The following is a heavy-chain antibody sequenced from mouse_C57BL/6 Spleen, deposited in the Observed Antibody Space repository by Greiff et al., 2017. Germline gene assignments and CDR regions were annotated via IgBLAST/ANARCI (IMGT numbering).Heavy chain of an antibody. CDR3: ARYPLITTVVATDY. V-gene: IGHV1-81*01. Sequence: QVQLQQSGAELARPGASVKLSCKASGYTFTSYGISWVKQRTGQGLEWIGEIYPRSGNTYYNEKFKGKATLTADKSSSTAYMELRSLTSEDSAVYFCARYPLITTVVATDYWGQGTTRTVSS. CDR2: IYPRSGNT. J-gene: IGHJ2*01. CDR1: GYTFTSYG. D-gene: IGHD1-1*01.